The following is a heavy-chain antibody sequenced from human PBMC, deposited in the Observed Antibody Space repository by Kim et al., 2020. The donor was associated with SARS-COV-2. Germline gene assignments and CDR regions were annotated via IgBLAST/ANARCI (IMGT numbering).Heavy chain of an antibody. J-gene: IGHJ4*02. CDR3: AKRLYPRPLEF. D-gene: IGHD2-2*02. Sequence: ADSVKARFTIARDNSENTLYLQMHNLGAEDTAVYYCAKRLYPRPLEFWGQGTLVTVSS. V-gene: IGHV3-23*01.